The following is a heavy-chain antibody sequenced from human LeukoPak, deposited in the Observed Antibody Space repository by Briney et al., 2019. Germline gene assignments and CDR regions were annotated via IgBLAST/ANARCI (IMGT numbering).Heavy chain of an antibody. CDR3: ASSTRGVHEYSYGGYFDY. CDR2: IIPIFATA. V-gene: IGHV1-69*05. Sequence: SVKVSCKASGYTFTSYGISWVRQAPGQGLEWMGGIIPIFATANYAQKFQGRVTITTDESTSTAYMELSSLRSEDTAVYYCASSTRGVHEYSYGGYFDYWGQGTLVTVSS. D-gene: IGHD5-18*01. J-gene: IGHJ4*02. CDR1: GYTFTSYG.